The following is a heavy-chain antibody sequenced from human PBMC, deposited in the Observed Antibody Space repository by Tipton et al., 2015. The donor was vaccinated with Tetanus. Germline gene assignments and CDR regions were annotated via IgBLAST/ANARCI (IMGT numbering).Heavy chain of an antibody. CDR1: GYTFTSHY. J-gene: IGHJ4*02. CDR2: INPSGGYT. V-gene: IGHV1-46*01. Sequence: QSGAEVKKPGASVNVSCKASGYTFTSHYVHWVRQAPGQGLEWMGMINPSGGYTRSAQTFQGRVKVTRDTSTSTVYMELSSLRPGDTAVYYCARSASPFDYWGQGTLVTVSS. CDR3: ARSASPFDY.